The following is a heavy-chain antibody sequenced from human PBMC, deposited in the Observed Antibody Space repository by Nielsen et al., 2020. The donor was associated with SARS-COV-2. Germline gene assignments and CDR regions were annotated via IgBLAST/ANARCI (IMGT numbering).Heavy chain of an antibody. V-gene: IGHV3-23*01. CDR2: ISGSGGSP. Sequence: GESLKISCAASGFTFSSYAMSWVRQAPGKGLEWVSAISGSGGSPYYADSVKGRFTISRDNSKNTLYLQMNSLRAEDTAVYYCARDGGITIFGVVIPGPYYYGMDVWGQGTTVTVSS. D-gene: IGHD3-3*01. J-gene: IGHJ6*02. CDR3: ARDGGITIFGVVIPGPYYYGMDV. CDR1: GFTFSSYA.